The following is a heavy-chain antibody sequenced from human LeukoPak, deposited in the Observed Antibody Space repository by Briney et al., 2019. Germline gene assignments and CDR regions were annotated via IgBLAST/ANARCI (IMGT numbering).Heavy chain of an antibody. V-gene: IGHV5-10-1*01. CDR1: GSSFTSYW. Sequence: GESLLISCKGSGSSFTSYWISWVRQLPGKGLEWMGRIDPSDSYTNYSPSFQGHVTISADKSISTAYLQWSSLKASDTAMYYCAVGAAGCSSTSCYHYWGQGTLVTVSS. CDR2: IDPSDSYT. D-gene: IGHD2-2*01. CDR3: AVGAAGCSSTSCYHY. J-gene: IGHJ4*02.